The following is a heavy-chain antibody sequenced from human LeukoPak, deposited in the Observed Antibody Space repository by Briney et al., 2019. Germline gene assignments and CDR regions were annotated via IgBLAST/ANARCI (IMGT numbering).Heavy chain of an antibody. CDR2: IYYSGST. D-gene: IGHD6-13*01. J-gene: IGHJ4*02. CDR3: ARGLAAAGYFDY. Sequence: TSETLSLTRTVSGGSISSSSYYWGWIRQPPGKGLEWIGYIYYSGSTNYNPSLKSRVTISVDTSKNQFSLKLSSVTAADTAVYYCARGLAAAGYFDYWGQGTLVTVSS. V-gene: IGHV4-61*05. CDR1: GGSISSSSYY.